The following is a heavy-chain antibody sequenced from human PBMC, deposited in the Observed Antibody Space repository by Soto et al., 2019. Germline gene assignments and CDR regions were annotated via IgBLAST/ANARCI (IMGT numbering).Heavy chain of an antibody. CDR1: GFTFSSYG. V-gene: IGHV3-23*01. J-gene: IGHJ3*02. D-gene: IGHD1-1*01. Sequence: GGSLRLSCAASGFTFSSYGMNWVRQAPGKGLEWVSGIRASGGSTYYADSVKGRFTISRDNSKNTLSLEMNSLRVEDTAAYFCAKGWNLSSVAGAFDMWGQGTMVTVSS. CDR2: IRASGGST. CDR3: AKGWNLSSVAGAFDM.